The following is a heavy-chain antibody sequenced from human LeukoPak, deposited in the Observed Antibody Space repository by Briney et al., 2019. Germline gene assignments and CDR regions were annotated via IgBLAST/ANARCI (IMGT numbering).Heavy chain of an antibody. D-gene: IGHD3-10*01. Sequence: SVKVSCKASAGTFNRYAISWVRQAPGQGLEWMGRITPLSATPSQSQWIQGRVTITADISTNTVYLDLSSLRSEDTALYFCAGDPPGTPVGFDVWGQGTMFTVSS. CDR2: ITPLSATP. V-gene: IGHV1-69*06. CDR3: AGDPPGTPVGFDV. J-gene: IGHJ3*01. CDR1: AGTFNRYA.